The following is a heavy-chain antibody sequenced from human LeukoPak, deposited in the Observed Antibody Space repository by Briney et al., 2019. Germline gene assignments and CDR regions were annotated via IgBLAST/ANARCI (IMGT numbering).Heavy chain of an antibody. Sequence: GGSLRLSCVGSGFTFSSYNMNWVRQAPGKGLEWVSYISSSGSTVHYADSVRGRFTISRDNARNSLYLQLAGLTAEDTAVYYCARALDSVLEVCGNGTAVTVSS. D-gene: IGHD3/OR15-3a*01. CDR3: ARALDSVLEV. J-gene: IGHJ6*04. CDR2: ISSSGSTV. CDR1: GFTFSSYN. V-gene: IGHV3-48*01.